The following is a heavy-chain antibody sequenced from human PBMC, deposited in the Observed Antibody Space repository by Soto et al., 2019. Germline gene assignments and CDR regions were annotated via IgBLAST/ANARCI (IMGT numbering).Heavy chain of an antibody. CDR2: IKQDGSEK. D-gene: IGHD3-9*01. CDR3: ARNFNPGYDILTGYPFDY. J-gene: IGHJ4*02. Sequence: GVLRLSCAASGFTFRSYWISWVRQAPGKGLEWVANIKQDGSEKYYVDSVKGRFTISRDNAKNSLYLQMNSLRAEDTAVYYCARNFNPGYDILTGYPFDYWGQGTLVTVSS. CDR1: GFTFRSYW. V-gene: IGHV3-7*01.